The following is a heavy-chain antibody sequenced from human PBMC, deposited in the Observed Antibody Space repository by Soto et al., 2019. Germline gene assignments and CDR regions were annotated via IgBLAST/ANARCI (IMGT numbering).Heavy chain of an antibody. CDR2: IYYSGST. D-gene: IGHD3-9*01. Sequence: SETLSLTCTVSGGSISSYYWSWIRQPPGKGLEWIGYIYYSGSTNYNPSLKSRVTISVDTSKNQFSLKLSSVTAADTAVYYCARSNYDILTGKNRTAFDYWGQGTLVTVSS. CDR1: GGSISSYY. J-gene: IGHJ4*02. CDR3: ARSNYDILTGKNRTAFDY. V-gene: IGHV4-59*01.